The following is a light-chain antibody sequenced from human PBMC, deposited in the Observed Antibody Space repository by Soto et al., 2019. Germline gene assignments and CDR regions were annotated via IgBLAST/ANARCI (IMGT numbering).Light chain of an antibody. J-gene: IGKJ5*01. CDR2: DAS. CDR1: QSVSSSY. CDR3: LHRMNWPLT. Sequence: EIVLTQSPVTLSLSPWERATLSCRSSQSVSSSYLAWYQQKPGQAPRLLIYDASNRATGIPARFSGSGSETDFTLTISSLEPEDLGVYYCLHRMNWPLTFGQGTRLEI. V-gene: IGKV3-11*01.